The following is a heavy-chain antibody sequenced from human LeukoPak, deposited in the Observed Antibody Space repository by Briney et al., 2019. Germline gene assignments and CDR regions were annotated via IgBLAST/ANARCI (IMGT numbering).Heavy chain of an antibody. D-gene: IGHD1-26*01. CDR1: GGSISSYY. J-gene: IGHJ4*02. V-gene: IGHV4-59*01. Sequence: SETLSLTCTVSGGSISSYYWSWIRQPPGKGLEWIGYIYYSGSTNYNPSLKSRVTISVDTSKNQFSLKLSSVTAADTAVYYCAKDRGIVGAYEFDYWGQGTLVTVSS. CDR2: IYYSGST. CDR3: AKDRGIVGAYEFDY.